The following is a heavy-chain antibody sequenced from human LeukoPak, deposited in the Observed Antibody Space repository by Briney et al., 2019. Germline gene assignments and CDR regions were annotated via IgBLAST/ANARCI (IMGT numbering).Heavy chain of an antibody. J-gene: IGHJ3*02. V-gene: IGHV4-59*11. Sequence: SETPSLTCAVSDDSYSSHYWTWIRQPPGKGLEWIGYISYIGSTNYNPSLKSRVTISIDTSRNQFSLRLSSVTAADTAVYYCARDLVTVTKGFDIWGQGQWSASLQ. D-gene: IGHD4-17*01. CDR2: ISYIGST. CDR3: ARDLVTVTKGFDI. CDR1: DDSYSSHY.